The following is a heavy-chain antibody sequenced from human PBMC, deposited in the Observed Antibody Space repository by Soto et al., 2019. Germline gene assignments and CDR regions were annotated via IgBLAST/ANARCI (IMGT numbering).Heavy chain of an antibody. Sequence: GGSLRLSCAASGFTFSSYGMHWVRQAPGKGLEWVALISYDGSKKDYADSVKGRFTISRDNSENTLYLQMNSLRVEDTAVYHCAKDLDCSGISCSTWFDPRGQGALVTVSS. D-gene: IGHD2-15*01. CDR2: ISYDGSKK. CDR1: GFTFSSYG. V-gene: IGHV3-30*18. CDR3: AKDLDCSGISCSTWFDP. J-gene: IGHJ5*02.